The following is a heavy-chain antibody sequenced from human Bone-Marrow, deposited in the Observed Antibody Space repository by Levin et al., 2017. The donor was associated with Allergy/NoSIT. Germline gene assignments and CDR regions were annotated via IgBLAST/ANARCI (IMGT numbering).Heavy chain of an antibody. CDR2: IYWDDDK. D-gene: IGHD3-10*01. V-gene: IGHV2-5*02. J-gene: IGHJ4*02. CDR3: AHRRREGEVRDYFHY. Sequence: SGPTLVKPTQTLTLTCTFSGFSLSTSGVGVGWIRQPPGKALEWLALIYWDDDKRYTPSLKSRLTITKDTSKNQVVLTMTNMDPVDTATYYCAHRRREGEVRDYFHYWGQGTLVTVSS. CDR1: GFSLSTSGVG.